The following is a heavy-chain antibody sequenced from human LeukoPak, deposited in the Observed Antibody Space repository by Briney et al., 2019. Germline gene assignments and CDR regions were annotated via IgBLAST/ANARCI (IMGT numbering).Heavy chain of an antibody. CDR2: IKQDGSEK. CDR3: ARPYHGSGSPTNSPFDY. CDR1: GFIFSSYW. D-gene: IGHD3-10*01. V-gene: IGHV3-7*01. Sequence: GGSLRLSCAASGFIFSSYWMSWVRQAPGKGLEWVANIKQDGSEKYYVDSVKGRFTISRDNAKNSLYLQMNSLRAEDTAVYYCARPYHGSGSPTNSPFDYWGQGTLVTVSS. J-gene: IGHJ4*02.